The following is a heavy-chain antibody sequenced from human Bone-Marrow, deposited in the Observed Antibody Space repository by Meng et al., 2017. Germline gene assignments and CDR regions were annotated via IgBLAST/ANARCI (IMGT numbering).Heavy chain of an antibody. CDR3: ARDIVATIRGAFDI. D-gene: IGHD5-12*01. Sequence: GGSLRLSCAASGFTFDDYGMSWVRQAPGKGLEWVSGINWNGGSTGYADSVKGRFTISRDNAKNSLYLQMNSLRAEDTAFYYCARDIVATIRGAFDIWGQGTMVTVSS. CDR1: GFTFDDYG. V-gene: IGHV3-20*04. J-gene: IGHJ3*02. CDR2: INWNGGST.